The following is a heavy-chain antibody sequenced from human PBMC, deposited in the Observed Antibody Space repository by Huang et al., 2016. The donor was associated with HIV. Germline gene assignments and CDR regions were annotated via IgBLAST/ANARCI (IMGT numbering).Heavy chain of an antibody. CDR2: INHSGNT. D-gene: IGHD3-22*01. Sequence: QVQLEQWGAGLLKASETLSLTCAVYGGSFSGYYWNWPRQAPGKGLEWVGEINHSGNTNYNPSLKSRVNMSVDTSKSQFSLYLTSLSAADTGTYFCARRYNSRRDYWGRGTLVTVNS. J-gene: IGHJ4*02. V-gene: IGHV4-34*02. CDR1: GGSFSGYY. CDR3: ARRYNSRRDY.